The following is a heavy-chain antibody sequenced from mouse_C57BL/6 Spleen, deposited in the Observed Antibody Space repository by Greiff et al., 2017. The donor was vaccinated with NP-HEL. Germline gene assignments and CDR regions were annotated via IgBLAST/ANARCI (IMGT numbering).Heavy chain of an antibody. CDR2: INYDGSST. J-gene: IGHJ2*01. D-gene: IGHD3-3*01. Sequence: EVKLVESEGGLVQPGSSLKLSCTASGFTFSDYYMAWVRQVPEKGLEWVANINYDGSSTYYLDSLKSRFIISRDSAKNILYLQMRSLKSEDTDANDSEREGTETEGGMDYWGQGTTLTVSS. V-gene: IGHV5-16*01. CDR1: GFTFSDYY. CDR3: EREGTETEGGMDY.